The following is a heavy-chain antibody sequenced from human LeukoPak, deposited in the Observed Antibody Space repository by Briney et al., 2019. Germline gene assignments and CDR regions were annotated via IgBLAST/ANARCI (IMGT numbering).Heavy chain of an antibody. J-gene: IGHJ5*02. V-gene: IGHV4-39*07. Sequence: SETLSLTCTVSGGSISSSSYYWGWIRQPPGKGLEWIGSIYYSGSTYYNPSLKSRVTISVDTSKDQFSLKLSSVPAGVTAVYYCSRVAISTWFDPWGQGTLVTVSS. CDR1: GGSISSSSYY. CDR3: SRVAISTWFDP. CDR2: IYYSGST. D-gene: IGHD3-3*01.